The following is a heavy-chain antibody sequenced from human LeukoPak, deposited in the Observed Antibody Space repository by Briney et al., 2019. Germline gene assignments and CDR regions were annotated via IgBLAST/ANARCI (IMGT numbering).Heavy chain of an antibody. V-gene: IGHV3-9*03. Sequence: GRSLRLSCAASGFTFENSAMHCVRQAPGKGLEWVSGISWNSGDLIYADSVKGRFTISRDNAKNSLYLQMNSLRLEDMALYYCARRSGDRAFDIWGQGTMVTVSS. CDR1: GFTFENSA. D-gene: IGHD3-10*01. J-gene: IGHJ3*02. CDR3: ARRSGDRAFDI. CDR2: ISWNSGDL.